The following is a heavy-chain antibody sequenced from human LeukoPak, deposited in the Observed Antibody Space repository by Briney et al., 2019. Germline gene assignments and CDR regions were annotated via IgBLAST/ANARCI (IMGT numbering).Heavy chain of an antibody. CDR3: ARVIHYGGNPRGAFDI. J-gene: IGHJ3*02. CDR2: IYHSGST. V-gene: IGHV4-38-2*02. CDR1: GYSISSGYY. D-gene: IGHD4-23*01. Sequence: PSETLSLTCTVSGYSISSGYYWGWIRQPPGKGLEWIGSIYHSGSTYYNPSLKSRVTIAVETSRNQFSLKLSSVTAADTAVYYCARVIHYGGNPRGAFDIWGQGTMVTVSS.